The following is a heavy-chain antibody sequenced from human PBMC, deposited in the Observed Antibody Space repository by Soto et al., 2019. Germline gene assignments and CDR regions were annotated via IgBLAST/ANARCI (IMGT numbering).Heavy chain of an antibody. Sequence: QVQLVQSGAEVKKPGSSVRVSCEASGGTFIDYAFSWVRQAPGQGLEWMGGTVPISGREDYAQKFQGRITITADASTGTASMELTSLRSEDTAVYYCAGTYDTSGDYPYYFEYWGQGTLVTVSS. D-gene: IGHD3-22*01. V-gene: IGHV1-69*01. CDR1: GGTFIDYA. CDR2: TVPISGRE. CDR3: AGTYDTSGDYPYYFEY. J-gene: IGHJ4*02.